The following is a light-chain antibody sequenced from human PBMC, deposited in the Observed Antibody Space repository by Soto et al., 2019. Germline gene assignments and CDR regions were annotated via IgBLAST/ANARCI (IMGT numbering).Light chain of an antibody. V-gene: IGKV3-20*01. CDR1: QSITSNY. J-gene: IGKJ3*01. Sequence: DIVLTQSPGTLSLSPGERTSLSCRASQSITSNYLAWYQQKPGQAPRLLIYGASSRATGIPDRFSGSGSGTDFTLTISRLEPEDFAVYCCQQYGRSPQTFGPGTKVDIK. CDR2: GAS. CDR3: QQYGRSPQT.